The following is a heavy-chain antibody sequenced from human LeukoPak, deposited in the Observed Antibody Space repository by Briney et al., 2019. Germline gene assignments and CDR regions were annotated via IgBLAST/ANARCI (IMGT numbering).Heavy chain of an antibody. D-gene: IGHD2-2*01. J-gene: IGHJ5*02. CDR2: TYYRSKWYT. Sequence: SQTLSLTCAISGDSVSSNSAAWIWIRQSPSRGLEWLGRTYYRSKWYTEYAVSVKSRITINPDTSKNQFSLHLNSVTPEDTAVYYCARRLTQYDCFDPWGQGILVTVSS. CDR3: ARRLTQYDCFDP. CDR1: GDSVSSNSAA. V-gene: IGHV6-1*01.